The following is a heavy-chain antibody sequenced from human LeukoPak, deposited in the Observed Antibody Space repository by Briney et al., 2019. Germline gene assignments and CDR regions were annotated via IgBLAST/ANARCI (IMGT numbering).Heavy chain of an antibody. CDR2: IIPIFGTA. J-gene: IGHJ6*04. CDR3: ARELAYSSSWYSGAYYYYYGMDV. CDR1: GGTFSSYA. D-gene: IGHD6-13*01. V-gene: IGHV1-69*06. Sequence: SVKVSCKASGGTFSSYAISWVRQAPGQGLEWMGGIIPIFGTANYAQKFQGRVTITADKSTSTAYMELSSLRSENTAVYYCARELAYSSSWYSGAYYYYYGMDVWGRGTTVTVSS.